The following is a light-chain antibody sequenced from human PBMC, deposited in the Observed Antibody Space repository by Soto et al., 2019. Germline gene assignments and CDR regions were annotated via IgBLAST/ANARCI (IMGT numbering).Light chain of an antibody. CDR1: SSNIGSNF. J-gene: IGLJ2*01. Sequence: QSVLTQSPSASGTPGQRVTISCSGSSSNIGSNFVYWYQQLPGTAPKLLIYRNNQRPSRVPDRFSASKSGTSDSLAISGLRSEDEEDYYCEAWDDRLGGDVVFGGGTKLTVL. CDR3: EAWDDRLGGDVV. V-gene: IGLV1-47*01. CDR2: RNN.